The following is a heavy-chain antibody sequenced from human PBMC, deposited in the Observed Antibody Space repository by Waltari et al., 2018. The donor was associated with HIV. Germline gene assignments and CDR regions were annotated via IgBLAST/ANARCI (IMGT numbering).Heavy chain of an antibody. CDR1: GGSIRSGSYH. CDR2: IYTSGST. J-gene: IGHJ6*02. Sequence: QVQLQESGPRLVKPSQTLSLTCTVSGGSIRSGSYHWSWIRQPAGKGLEWIGRIYTSGSTNYNPSLKSRVTISVDTSRNEFSLRLSSVTAADTGVYYCARGIVGAKEKNNGMDVWGQGTTVTVSS. CDR3: ARGIVGAKEKNNGMDV. D-gene: IGHD1-26*01. V-gene: IGHV4-61*02.